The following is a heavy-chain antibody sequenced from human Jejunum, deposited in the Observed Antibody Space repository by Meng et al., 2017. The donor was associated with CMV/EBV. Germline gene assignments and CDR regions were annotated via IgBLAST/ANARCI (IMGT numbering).Heavy chain of an antibody. CDR2: ISRSGSSI. CDR3: ARELELLNYFDY. CDR1: GLTFSSYS. D-gene: IGHD1-7*01. J-gene: IGHJ4*02. V-gene: IGHV3-21*06. Sequence: SGLTFSSYSMTWVRQAPGKGLEWVSSISRSGSSIFYADSVKGRFTISRDNAKNSLFLLMNSLRAEDTAVYFCARELELLNYFDYWGQGTLVTVSS.